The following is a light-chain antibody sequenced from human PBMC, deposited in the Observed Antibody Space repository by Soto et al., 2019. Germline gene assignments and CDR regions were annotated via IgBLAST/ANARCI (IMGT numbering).Light chain of an antibody. CDR2: WAS. V-gene: IGKV4-1*01. J-gene: IGKJ1*01. Sequence: DIVMTQSPDSLAVSLGERATINCKSSQSVLYSSNNKNYLAWYQQKPGQPPKLLIYWASTRESGVPDRFSGSGSGIDFTLTICSLQAEDVAVYYCQQYYSTRTFGQGTKVEIQ. CDR1: QSVLYSSNNKNY. CDR3: QQYYSTRT.